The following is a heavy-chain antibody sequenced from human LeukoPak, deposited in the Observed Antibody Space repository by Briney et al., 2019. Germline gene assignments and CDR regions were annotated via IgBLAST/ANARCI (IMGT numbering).Heavy chain of an antibody. CDR1: GYSISSGYY. D-gene: IGHD6-6*01. CDR3: ARAFSRSPDDHFDY. Sequence: SETLSLTCTVSGYSISSGYYWGWIRQPPGKGLEWIGSIYHSGSTYYNPSLKSRGPISVDTSKNQFSLKMSSVTAADPAVYYCARAFSRSPDDHFDYWDQGTLVTVSS. CDR2: IYHSGST. V-gene: IGHV4-38-2*02. J-gene: IGHJ4*02.